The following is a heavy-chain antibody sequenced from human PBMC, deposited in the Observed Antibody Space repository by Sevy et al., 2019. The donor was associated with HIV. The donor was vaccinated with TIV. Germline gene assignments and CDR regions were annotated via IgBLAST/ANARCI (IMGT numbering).Heavy chain of an antibody. CDR1: GFTFGGSA. Sequence: GGSLRLSCAASGFTFGGSAMHWVRQASGKGLEWVGRIRSKANNYATAHAASVKGRFTISRDDSKNTAYLQMNSLKTEDTAVYSCTRLGGTVVTPYYAMDVWGQGTTVTVSS. CDR3: TRLGGTVVTPYYAMDV. J-gene: IGHJ6*02. V-gene: IGHV3-73*01. CDR2: IRSKANNYAT. D-gene: IGHD2-21*02.